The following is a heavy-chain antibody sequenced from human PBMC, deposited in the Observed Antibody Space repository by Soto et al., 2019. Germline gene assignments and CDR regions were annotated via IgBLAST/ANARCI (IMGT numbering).Heavy chain of an antibody. V-gene: IGHV3-21*04. CDR2: VSKSDYT. CDR3: AREDSIIIPAVSDF. D-gene: IGHD2-2*01. J-gene: IGHJ4*02. CDR1: GFTFNNYG. Sequence: GGSLRLSCVVSGFTFNNYGINWVRQAPGKGLEWVSTVSKSDYTYYSDSVKGRFTISRDNAKSTVSLHMNTLRAEDTAVYYCAREDSIIIPAVSDFWGQGTLVTVSS.